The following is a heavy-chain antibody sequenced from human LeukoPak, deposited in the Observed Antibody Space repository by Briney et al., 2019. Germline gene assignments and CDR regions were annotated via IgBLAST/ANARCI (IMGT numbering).Heavy chain of an antibody. Sequence: SETLSLTCNVSGYSISNGYYWGCIRQPPGKGLEWIGYIYYSRNTNYNPSLKSRLTISVDTSKNQFSLKLSSVTAADTAVYYCASARFGGDFDYWGQGTLVTVSS. CDR1: GYSISNGYY. D-gene: IGHD3-16*01. CDR2: IYYSRNT. J-gene: IGHJ4*02. V-gene: IGHV4-38-2*02. CDR3: ASARFGGDFDY.